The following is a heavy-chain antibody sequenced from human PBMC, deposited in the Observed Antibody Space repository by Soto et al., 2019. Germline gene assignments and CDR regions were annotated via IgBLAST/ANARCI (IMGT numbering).Heavy chain of an antibody. J-gene: IGHJ4*02. Sequence: QVHLVQSGAEVKKPGASVKVSCKGSGYAFTTYGITWVLQAPGQGLEWMGWISAHNGNTNYAQKLQGRVTVTRDTSTSTAYMALRSLRSDDTAVYYCARGRYGDYWGQGALVTVSS. CDR1: GYAFTTYG. CDR3: ARGRYGDY. CDR2: ISAHNGNT. V-gene: IGHV1-18*01. D-gene: IGHD1-1*01.